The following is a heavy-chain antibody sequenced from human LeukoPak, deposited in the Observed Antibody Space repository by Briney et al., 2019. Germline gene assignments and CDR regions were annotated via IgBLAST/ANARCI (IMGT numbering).Heavy chain of an antibody. D-gene: IGHD2-2*02. Sequence: SETLSLTCTVSGGSISSYYWSWIRQPAGKGLEWIGRIYTSGSTNYNPSLKSRVTMSADTSKNQFSLKLSSVTAADTAVYYCAREYCSSTSCYTGEFDYWGQGTLVTVSS. V-gene: IGHV4-4*07. CDR3: AREYCSSTSCYTGEFDY. J-gene: IGHJ4*02. CDR2: IYTSGST. CDR1: GGSISSYY.